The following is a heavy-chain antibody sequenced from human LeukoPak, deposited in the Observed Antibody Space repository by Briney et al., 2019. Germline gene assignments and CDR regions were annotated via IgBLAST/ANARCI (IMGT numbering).Heavy chain of an antibody. CDR1: GGSISSSRYY. D-gene: IGHD6-19*01. J-gene: IGHJ4*02. V-gene: IGHV4-39*07. CDR3: ARDSVAGTGYFDY. Sequence: SETLSLTCTVSGGSISSSRYYWGWIRQPPGKGLEWIGSIYYSGTTYYNPSLKSRVTISVDTSKNRFSLKLSSVTAADTAVYYCARDSVAGTGYFDYWGQGTLVTVSS. CDR2: IYYSGTT.